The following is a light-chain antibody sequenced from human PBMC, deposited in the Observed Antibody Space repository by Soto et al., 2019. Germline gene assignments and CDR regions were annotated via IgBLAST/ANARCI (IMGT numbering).Light chain of an antibody. CDR2: EAS. V-gene: IGLV2-18*01. CDR1: STDFVSYNR. J-gene: IGLJ1*01. Sequence: QSALTLHPSGSGSPGQSVTISCTGTSTDFVSYNRVSWYQQPPGTAPKLIIYEASNRPSGVPDRFSGSKSGNTASLTISGLQAADEADYYCSLYTSENTYVFGTGTKVTVL. CDR3: SLYTSENTYV.